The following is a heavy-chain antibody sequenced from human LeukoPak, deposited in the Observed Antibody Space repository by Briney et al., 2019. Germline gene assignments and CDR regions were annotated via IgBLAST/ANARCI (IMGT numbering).Heavy chain of an antibody. D-gene: IGHD2-21*02. V-gene: IGHV5-51*01. CDR2: IYPGDSDT. J-gene: IGHJ3*02. CDR1: GYSFTSYW. CDR3: ARHTEGVVVTAAAFDI. Sequence: GESLKISCKGSGYSFTSYWIGWVRQMPGKGLEWMGTIYPGDSDTRYSPSFQGQVTISADKSISTAYLQWSSLKASDTAMYYCARHTEGVVVTAAAFDIWGQGTMVTVSS.